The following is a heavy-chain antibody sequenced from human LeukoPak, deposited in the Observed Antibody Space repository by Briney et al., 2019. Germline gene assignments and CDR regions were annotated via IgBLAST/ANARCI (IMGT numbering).Heavy chain of an antibody. CDR2: MNPDSGNT. J-gene: IGHJ6*03. V-gene: IGHV1-8*03. CDR1: GYTFTSYD. D-gene: IGHD6-6*01. Sequence: ASVKVSCKASGYTFTSYDINWVRQATGQGLEWMGWMNPDSGNTGYAQKFQGRVTITRNTSISTAYMELSSLRSEDTAVYYCARSIAAPRAYYYYYMDVWGKGTTVTVSS. CDR3: ARSIAAPRAYYYYYMDV.